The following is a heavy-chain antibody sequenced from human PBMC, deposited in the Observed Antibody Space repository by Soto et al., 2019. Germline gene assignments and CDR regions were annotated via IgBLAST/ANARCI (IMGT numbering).Heavy chain of an antibody. CDR2: ISSSSSYI. CDR3: ARDPYYDSSGYPYYFDY. D-gene: IGHD3-22*01. V-gene: IGHV3-21*01. J-gene: IGHJ4*02. CDR1: GFTFSSYS. Sequence: VQLVESGGGLVKPGGSLRLSCAASGFTFSSYSMNWVRQAPGKGLEWVSSISSSSSYIYYADSVKGRFTISRDNAKNSLYLQMNSLRAEDTAVYYCARDPYYDSSGYPYYFDYWGQGTLVTVSS.